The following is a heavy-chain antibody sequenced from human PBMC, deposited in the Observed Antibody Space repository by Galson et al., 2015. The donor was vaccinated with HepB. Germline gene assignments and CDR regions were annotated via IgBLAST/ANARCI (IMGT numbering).Heavy chain of an antibody. Sequence: SVKVSCKASGYTFTSYGISWLRQAPGQGLEWMGWISAYNDNTNYAQKLQGRVTMTTDTSTSTACMELRSLRSYDTAVYYCARGRIMITFGGVIVPSPFDYWGQGTLVTVSS. CDR2: ISAYNDNT. CDR3: ARGRIMITFGGVIVPSPFDY. J-gene: IGHJ4*02. D-gene: IGHD3-16*02. V-gene: IGHV1-18*01. CDR1: GYTFTSYG.